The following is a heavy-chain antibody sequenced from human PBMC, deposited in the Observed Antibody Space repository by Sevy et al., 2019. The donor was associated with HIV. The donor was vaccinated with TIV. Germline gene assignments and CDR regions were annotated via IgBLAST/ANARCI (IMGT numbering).Heavy chain of an antibody. CDR2: IKQDGSDK. J-gene: IGHJ4*02. Sequence: GGSLRLSCVASGFTLSSYWMSWVRQVPGQGLEWVADIKQDGSDKNYLDSVKGRFTISRDNAKKSLYLQMNNLRVEDTALYYCVRVRAFLLSGELPRYRFDSWGQGTLLTVSS. V-gene: IGHV3-7*04. CDR3: VRVRAFLLSGELPRYRFDS. D-gene: IGHD1-26*01. CDR1: GFTLSSYW.